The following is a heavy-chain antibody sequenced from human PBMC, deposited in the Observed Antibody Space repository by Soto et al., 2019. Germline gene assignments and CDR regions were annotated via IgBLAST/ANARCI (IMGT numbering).Heavy chain of an antibody. J-gene: IGHJ4*02. Sequence: ASVKVSCKASGYTFTGYYMHWVRQAPGQGLEWMGWINPNSGGTNYAQKFQGRVTMTRDTSISTAYMELSRLRSDDTAVYYCARGPWLWGSYYGLDYWGQGTLATVSS. D-gene: IGHD3-16*01. CDR2: INPNSGGT. CDR3: ARGPWLWGSYYGLDY. CDR1: GYTFTGYY. V-gene: IGHV1-2*02.